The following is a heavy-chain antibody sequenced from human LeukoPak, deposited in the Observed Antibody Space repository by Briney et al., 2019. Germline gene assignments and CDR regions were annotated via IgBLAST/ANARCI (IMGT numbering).Heavy chain of an antibody. CDR1: GFTFSSYW. J-gene: IGHJ4*02. V-gene: IGHV3-74*01. D-gene: IGHD1-26*01. CDR3: AKEQFRGSYQGSDY. CDR2: IKSDGST. Sequence: TGGSLRLSCAASGFTFSSYWMHWVRQAPGKGLVWVSRIKSDGSTNYADSVKGRFTISRDNAKNMLYLQMSSLRAEDTAVYYCAKEQFRGSYQGSDYWGQGTLVTVSS.